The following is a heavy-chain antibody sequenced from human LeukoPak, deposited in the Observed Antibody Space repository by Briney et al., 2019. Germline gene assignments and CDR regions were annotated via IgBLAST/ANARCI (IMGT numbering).Heavy chain of an antibody. CDR1: GFTFSSYW. CDR2: IKQDGSEK. V-gene: IGHV3-7*01. J-gene: IGHJ1*01. Sequence: PGGSLRLSCAASGFTFSSYWMSWVRQAPGKGLEWVANIKQDGSEKYYVDSVKGRFTISRGNAKNTVSLQMDSLRAEDTGVYYCARAPSEVGGYYPEYFRHWGQGTLVTVSS. CDR3: ARAPSEVGGYYPEYFRH. D-gene: IGHD3-22*01.